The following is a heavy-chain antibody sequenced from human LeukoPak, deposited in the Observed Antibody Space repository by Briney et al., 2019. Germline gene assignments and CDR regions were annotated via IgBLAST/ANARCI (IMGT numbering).Heavy chain of an antibody. CDR3: ARGGYSYENWFDP. Sequence: GGPLTLPCAASGFPFSSYRMKWVRQPPGKGLEWVSSISSSSSYIYYADSVKGRFTISRDNANNSLYLQMNSLRAEDTAVYYCARGGYSYENWFDPWGQGTLVTVSS. CDR2: ISSSSSYI. J-gene: IGHJ5*02. CDR1: GFPFSSYR. D-gene: IGHD5-18*01. V-gene: IGHV3-21*01.